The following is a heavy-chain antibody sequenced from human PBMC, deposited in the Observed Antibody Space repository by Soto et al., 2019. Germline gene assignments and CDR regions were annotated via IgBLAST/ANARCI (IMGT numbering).Heavy chain of an antibody. CDR1: GFTFSNAW. V-gene: IGHV3-15*01. J-gene: IGHJ3*02. CDR2: IKRKTDGGTT. CDR3: TSFVGVVTSDAFDI. D-gene: IGHD3-3*01. Sequence: EVQLVESGGGLVKPGGSLRLSCAASGFTFSNAWMSWVRQAPGKGLEWVGRIKRKTDGGTTDYAAPVKGRFAISRDDSKNTLYVQMNSVKAVDSVVYYCTSFVGVVTSDAFDIWGQGTLVTVSS.